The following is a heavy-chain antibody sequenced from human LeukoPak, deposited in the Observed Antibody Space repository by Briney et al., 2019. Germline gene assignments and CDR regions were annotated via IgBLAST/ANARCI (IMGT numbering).Heavy chain of an antibody. CDR1: GGSISSYY. CDR3: ASHPASDPGAFDP. Sequence: SETLSLTCTVSGGSISSYYWSWIRQPPGKGLEWIGYIYYSGSTNYNPSLKSRVTISVDTSKNQFSLKLSSVSAADTAVYYCASHPASDPGAFDPWGQGTLVTVSS. J-gene: IGHJ5*02. D-gene: IGHD4/OR15-4a*01. CDR2: IYYSGST. V-gene: IGHV4-59*01.